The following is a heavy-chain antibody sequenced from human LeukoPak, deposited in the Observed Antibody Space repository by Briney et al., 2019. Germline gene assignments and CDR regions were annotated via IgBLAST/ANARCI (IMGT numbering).Heavy chain of an antibody. V-gene: IGHV4-59*01. CDR3: ARGRSYWDLDWFDP. J-gene: IGHJ5*02. CDR1: GDSISSYY. D-gene: IGHD1-26*01. CDR2: IYYSGSN. Sequence: SETLSLTCTVSGDSISSYYWSWLRQPPGKGREWVGHIYYSGSNNYNASLKRRVTISEKKCKKQFSLKERYVDAADTAVYYCARGRSYWDLDWFDPWGQGTLVTVSS.